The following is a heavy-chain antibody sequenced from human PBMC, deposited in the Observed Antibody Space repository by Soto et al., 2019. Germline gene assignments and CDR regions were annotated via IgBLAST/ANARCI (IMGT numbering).Heavy chain of an antibody. D-gene: IGHD2-21*02. CDR1: GGTFSSYA. J-gene: IGHJ6*02. Sequence: QVQLVQSGAEVKKPGSSVKVSCKASGGTFSSYAISWVRQAPGQGLEWMGGIIPIFGTANYAQKFQGRVTITADESTSTAYMELSSLRSEDTAVYYCARGRRIVVVTAKVSLNYSYGMDVWGQGTTVTVSS. CDR2: IIPIFGTA. V-gene: IGHV1-69*01. CDR3: ARGRRIVVVTAKVSLNYSYGMDV.